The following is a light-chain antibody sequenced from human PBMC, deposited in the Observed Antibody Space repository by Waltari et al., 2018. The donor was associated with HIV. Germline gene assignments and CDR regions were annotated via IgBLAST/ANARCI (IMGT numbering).Light chain of an antibody. CDR2: DVN. CDR3: CSYADTYFVL. J-gene: IGLJ2*01. V-gene: IGLV2-11*01. Sequence: QSALTQPRSVSGSPGQSVTISCTGTSSDVGAYNYVSWYQHHPNKGPKLLIYDVNKRPAGVPDRSSGSKSGNTASLTISGLQAEDEADYYCCSYADTYFVLFGGRTKLTVL. CDR1: SSDVGAYNY.